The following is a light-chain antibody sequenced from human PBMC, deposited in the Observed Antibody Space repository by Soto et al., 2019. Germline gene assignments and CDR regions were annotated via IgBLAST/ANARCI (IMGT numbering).Light chain of an antibody. Sequence: QSALTQPPSVSGSPGQSVTISCTGTSSDVGGHDRVSWYQQPPGTAPKVIIYEVTNRPSGVPDRFSGSKSGNTASLTNSGLQAADEATSYCSSFTSDTTLVFGGGTKVTVL. J-gene: IGLJ2*01. V-gene: IGLV2-18*02. CDR2: EVT. CDR3: SSFTSDTTLV. CDR1: SSDVGGHDR.